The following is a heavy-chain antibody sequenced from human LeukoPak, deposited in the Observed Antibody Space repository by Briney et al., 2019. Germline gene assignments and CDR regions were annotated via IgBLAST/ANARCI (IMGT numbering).Heavy chain of an antibody. J-gene: IGHJ3*02. Sequence: GGSLRLSRAASGFTFSSYAMSWVRQAPGKGLEWVSAISGSGGSTYYADSVKGRFTISRDNSKNTLYLQMNSLRAEDTAVYYCAKGPGARDAFDIWGQGTMVTVSS. CDR3: AKGPGARDAFDI. CDR2: ISGSGGST. V-gene: IGHV3-23*01. CDR1: GFTFSSYA. D-gene: IGHD1-26*01.